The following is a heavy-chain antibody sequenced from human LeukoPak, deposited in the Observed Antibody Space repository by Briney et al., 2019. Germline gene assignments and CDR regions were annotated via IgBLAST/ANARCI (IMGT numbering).Heavy chain of an antibody. CDR1: GGSISSGSYY. V-gene: IGHV4-61*02. D-gene: IGHD3-22*01. CDR2: IYTSGST. Sequence: PSETLSLTCTVSGGSISSGSYYWTWIRQPAGKGLEWIGRIYTSGSTNYNPSLKSRVTIPMDTSKNQFSLILSSVAAADTAVYYCARVNCSDSSGRPFDSWGQGTLVTVSS. J-gene: IGHJ4*02. CDR3: ARVNCSDSSGRPFDS.